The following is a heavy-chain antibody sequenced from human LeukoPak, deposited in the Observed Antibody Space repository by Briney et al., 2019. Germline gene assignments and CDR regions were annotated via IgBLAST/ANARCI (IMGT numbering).Heavy chain of an antibody. Sequence: PGGSLRLSCAASGFTLTNHGFHWVRQAPGKGLEWVAAIWYDGSKECYADSVKGRFTISGDNSKNTVYLQMNSLRVEDTAVYYCARDPESSMDVWGQGTTVTV. CDR2: IWYDGSKE. V-gene: IGHV3-33*01. D-gene: IGHD1-14*01. J-gene: IGHJ6*02. CDR3: ARDPESSMDV. CDR1: GFTLTNHG.